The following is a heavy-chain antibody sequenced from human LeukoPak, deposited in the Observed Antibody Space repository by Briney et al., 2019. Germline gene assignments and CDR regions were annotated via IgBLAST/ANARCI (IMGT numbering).Heavy chain of an antibody. CDR2: IYTSGNT. CDR1: GGSISTYY. CDR3: ARDMGVGWENSGYYYSDY. V-gene: IGHV4-4*07. D-gene: IGHD3-22*01. J-gene: IGHJ4*02. Sequence: PSETLSVTDTITGGSISTYYWSWIRQPAGKGLEWIGRIYTSGNTNYNPSLKSRVTMSVDTSKNQFSLKLSSVTAADTAVYYCARDMGVGWENSGYYYSDYWGQGTLVTVSS.